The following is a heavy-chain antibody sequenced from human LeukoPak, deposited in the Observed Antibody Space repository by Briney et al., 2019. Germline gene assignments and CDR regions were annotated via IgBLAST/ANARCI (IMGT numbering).Heavy chain of an antibody. Sequence: ASVKVSCKASGYTFTSYDINWVRQAPGQGLEWMGIINPSGGSTSYAQKFQGRVTMTRDTSTSTVYMELSSLRSEDTAVYYCAREGSIAAAGTPRLPRFDYWGQGTLVTVSS. J-gene: IGHJ4*02. V-gene: IGHV1-46*01. D-gene: IGHD6-13*01. CDR1: GYTFTSYD. CDR3: AREGSIAAAGTPRLPRFDY. CDR2: INPSGGST.